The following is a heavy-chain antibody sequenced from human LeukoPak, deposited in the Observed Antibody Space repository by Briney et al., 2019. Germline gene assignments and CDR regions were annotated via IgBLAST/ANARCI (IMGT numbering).Heavy chain of an antibody. V-gene: IGHV3-7*01. D-gene: IGHD6-13*01. CDR2: IKQDGSEK. CDR1: GFTFSSYW. CDR3: ARGMGIAAAGTPGENYFDY. Sequence: GGSLRLSCAASGFTFSSYWMSWVRQAPGKGLEWVANIKQDGSEKYYVDSVKGRFTISRDSAKNSLYLQMNSLRAEDTAVYYCARGMGIAAAGTPGENYFDYWGQGTLVTVSS. J-gene: IGHJ4*02.